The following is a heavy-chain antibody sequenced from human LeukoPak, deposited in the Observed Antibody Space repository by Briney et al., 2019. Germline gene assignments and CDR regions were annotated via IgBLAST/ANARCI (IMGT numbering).Heavy chain of an antibody. J-gene: IGHJ4*02. CDR2: INPTGGST. V-gene: IGHV1-46*01. D-gene: IGHD3-3*01. CDR1: GYTFISYQ. CDR3: ARDSKYYDFWSGYSAVFDY. Sequence: ASVKVSCKASGYTFISYQMHWVRQAPGQGLEWMGIINPTGGSTSHAQKFQGRVTMTRDTSTSTVYMELSSLRSEDTAVYYCARDSKYYDFWSGYSAVFDYWGQGTLVTVSS.